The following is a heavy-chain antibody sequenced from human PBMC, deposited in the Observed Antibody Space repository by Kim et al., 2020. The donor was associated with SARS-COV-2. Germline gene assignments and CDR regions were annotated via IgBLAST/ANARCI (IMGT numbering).Heavy chain of an antibody. Sequence: ASVKVSCKVSGYTLTELSMHWVRQAPGKGLEWMGGFDPEDGETIYAQKFQGRVTMTEDTSTDTAYMELSSLRSEDTAVYYCATSRYYYDSSGYYLGDYWGQGTLVTVSS. CDR2: FDPEDGET. D-gene: IGHD3-22*01. CDR3: ATSRYYYDSSGYYLGDY. CDR1: GYTLTELS. J-gene: IGHJ4*02. V-gene: IGHV1-24*01.